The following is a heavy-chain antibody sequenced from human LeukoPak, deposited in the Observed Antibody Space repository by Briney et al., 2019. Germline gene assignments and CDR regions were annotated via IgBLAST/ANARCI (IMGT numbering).Heavy chain of an antibody. V-gene: IGHV5-51*01. CDR1: GYTFTSYW. J-gene: IGHJ4*02. CDR3: ARLGYCSRSTCYAFDY. D-gene: IGHD2-2*01. CDR2: IYPGDSDT. Sequence: GESLKISCKGSGYTFTSYWIGWVRQMPGKGLEWMGIIYPGDSDTRYNPSFEGQVTMSADKSITTAYLHWSSLKASDTAMYYCARLGYCSRSTCYAFDYWGQGSLVTVSS.